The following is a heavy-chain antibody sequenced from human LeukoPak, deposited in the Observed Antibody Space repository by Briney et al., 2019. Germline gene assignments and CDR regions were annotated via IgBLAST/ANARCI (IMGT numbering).Heavy chain of an antibody. CDR3: AKALSMTTVGYLQH. CDR1: GFTFSSYA. Sequence: PGGSLRLSCAASGFTFSSYAMSWVRQAPGKGLEWVSAISGSGGSTYYADSVKGRCTISRDNSQNTLYLQMNGLGTEDTAVYYCAKALSMTTVGYLQHWGQGTLVPVSS. J-gene: IGHJ1*01. D-gene: IGHD4-17*01. CDR2: ISGSGGST. V-gene: IGHV3-23*01.